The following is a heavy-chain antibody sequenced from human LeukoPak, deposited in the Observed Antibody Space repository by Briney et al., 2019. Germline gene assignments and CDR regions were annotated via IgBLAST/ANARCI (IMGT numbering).Heavy chain of an antibody. Sequence: ASVKVSCKASGYTFTSYGISWVRQAPGQGLEWMGWISAYNGNTNYAQKLQGRVTMTTDTSTSTAYMELRSLRSDDTAVYYCARDIQNKRQLVRRGAYYYYYGMDVWGQGTTVTVSS. CDR1: GYTFTSYG. D-gene: IGHD6-13*01. V-gene: IGHV1-18*01. CDR2: ISAYNGNT. J-gene: IGHJ6*02. CDR3: ARDIQNKRQLVRRGAYYYYYGMDV.